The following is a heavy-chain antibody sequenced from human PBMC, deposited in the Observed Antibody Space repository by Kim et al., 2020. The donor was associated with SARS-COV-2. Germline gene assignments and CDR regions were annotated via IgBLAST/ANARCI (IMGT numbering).Heavy chain of an antibody. V-gene: IGHV1-2*02. CDR2: XNPNSGGT. CDR3: AXAXTXIIRDXXNX. CDR1: GYTFTDYF. Sequence: ASVKVSCKASGYTFTDYFIHWVRQAPGQGLEWMAWXNPNSGGTNYAQNFQGXVTLTRDTSISTAYMELXRLSSXXTXVYYCAXAXTXIIRDXXNXWXQGT. D-gene: IGHD3-10*01. J-gene: IGHJ3*02.